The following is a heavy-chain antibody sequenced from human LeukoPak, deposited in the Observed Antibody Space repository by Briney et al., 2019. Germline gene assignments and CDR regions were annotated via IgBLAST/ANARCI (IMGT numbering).Heavy chain of an antibody. V-gene: IGHV4-39*01. D-gene: IGHD6-19*01. Sequence: SETLSLTCTVSGGSISSSSYYWGWIRQPPGKGLGWIGSISYSGSTYYNPSLKSRVTISVDTSKNQFSLNLSSVTAADTAAYYCARHDIIAVAFSYWGQGTLVTVSS. CDR2: ISYSGST. CDR1: GGSISSSSYY. CDR3: ARHDIIAVAFSY. J-gene: IGHJ4*02.